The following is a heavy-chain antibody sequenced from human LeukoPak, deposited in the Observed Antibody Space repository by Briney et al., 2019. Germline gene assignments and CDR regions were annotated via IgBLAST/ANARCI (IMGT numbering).Heavy chain of an antibody. V-gene: IGHV4-34*01. J-gene: IGHJ4*02. CDR1: GVSFSGYY. CDR2: INHSGST. D-gene: IGHD6-13*01. Sequence: PSETLSLTCAVSGVSFSGYYWSWIRQPPGKGLEWIGEINHSGSTNYNPSLKSRVTISVDTSKNQFSLKLSSVTAADTAVYYCARDRWSSSWYDYWGQGTLVTVSS. CDR3: ARDRWSSSWYDY.